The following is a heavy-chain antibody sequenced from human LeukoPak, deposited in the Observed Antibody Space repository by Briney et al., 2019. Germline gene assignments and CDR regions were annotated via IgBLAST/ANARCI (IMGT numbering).Heavy chain of an antibody. CDR2: IYSGGTT. CDR1: GFTVSGNY. Sequence: AGGSLRLSCAASGFTVSGNYMSWVRQAPGKGLEWVSLIYSGGTTYYADSVKGRFTISRDNSKNTLYLQINSLRAEDTAVYYCARSSERKYYFDYWGQGTLVTVSS. D-gene: IGHD3-22*01. J-gene: IGHJ4*02. CDR3: ARSSERKYYFDY. V-gene: IGHV3-53*01.